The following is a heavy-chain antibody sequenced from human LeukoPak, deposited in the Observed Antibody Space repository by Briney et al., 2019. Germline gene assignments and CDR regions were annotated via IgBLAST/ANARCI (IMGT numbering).Heavy chain of an antibody. J-gene: IGHJ4*02. V-gene: IGHV1-18*01. CDR3: ARTAAGSDY. Sequence: ASVKVSCKPSGYTFTSYGISWVRHAPGQGLEWMGWIRAYNGNTNYGQKLQGRVTMTTDKSTRTGYMELRSLRSDDTAVYYCARTAAGSDYWGQGTLVTVSS. CDR1: GYTFTSYG. CDR2: IRAYNGNT. D-gene: IGHD6-13*01.